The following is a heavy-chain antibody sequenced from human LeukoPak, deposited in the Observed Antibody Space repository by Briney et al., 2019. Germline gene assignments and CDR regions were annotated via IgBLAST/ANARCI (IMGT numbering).Heavy chain of an antibody. J-gene: IGHJ6*01. CDR1: GFTSSSYG. D-gene: IGHD2-21*01. V-gene: IGHV3-33*01. CDR2: TWYDGRNN. Sequence: GGSLRLSCAAPGFTSSSYGMHWARHAPGKGLGWVAVTWYDGRNNYYAASVKGRFTISRDDSKTTVYLLMNSLRAEDTAVYYCAREVAPLYFHYGMDVWGEGTTVTVSS. CDR3: AREVAPLYFHYGMDV.